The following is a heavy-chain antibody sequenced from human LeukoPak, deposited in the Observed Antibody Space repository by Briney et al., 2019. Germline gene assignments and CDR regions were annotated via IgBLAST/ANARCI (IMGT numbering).Heavy chain of an antibody. J-gene: IGHJ4*02. CDR3: ARVGDEMTTVTTPDY. V-gene: IGHV4-59*01. Sequence: PSETLSLTCTVSGGSISTGYWSWIRQPPGKGLEWIGYIYYSGSTNYNPSLNSRVTISVDTSMNQFSLKVTSVTAADTADYYCARVGDEMTTVTTPDYWGQGTLVTVSS. D-gene: IGHD4-17*01. CDR2: IYYSGST. CDR1: GGSISTGY.